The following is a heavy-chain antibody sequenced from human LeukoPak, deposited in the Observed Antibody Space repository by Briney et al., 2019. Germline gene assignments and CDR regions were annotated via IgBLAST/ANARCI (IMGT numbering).Heavy chain of an antibody. Sequence: ASVKVSCKASGYTFTSYDINWVRQATGQGLEWMGWMNPNSGNTGYAQKFQGRVTMTRNTSISTAYMELSSLRSEDTAVYYCARRGYYDFWSGSYYYYYMDVWGKGTTVTVSS. V-gene: IGHV1-8*01. CDR1: GYTFTSYD. CDR3: ARRGYYDFWSGSYYYYYMDV. D-gene: IGHD3-3*01. J-gene: IGHJ6*03. CDR2: MNPNSGNT.